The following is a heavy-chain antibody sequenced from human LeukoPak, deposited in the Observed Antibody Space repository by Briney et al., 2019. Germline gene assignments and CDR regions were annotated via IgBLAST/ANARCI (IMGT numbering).Heavy chain of an antibody. CDR1: GFTFSSSW. Sequence: PGGSLRLSCAASGFTFSSSWMHWVRQAPGKGLLWVSRIDPHGTTIHYADSVKGRFTISRDNAKNTLSLQMSSLRAEDAAVYYCVRALAGTSDYWGLGTLVTVSS. D-gene: IGHD6-19*01. V-gene: IGHV3-74*01. CDR3: VRALAGTSDY. J-gene: IGHJ4*02. CDR2: IDPHGTTI.